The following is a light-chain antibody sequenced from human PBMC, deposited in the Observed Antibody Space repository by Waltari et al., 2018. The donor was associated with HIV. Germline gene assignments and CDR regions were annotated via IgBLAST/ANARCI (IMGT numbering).Light chain of an antibody. J-gene: IGKJ2*01. CDR1: QDISNY. V-gene: IGKV1-33*01. CDR3: QQYDNLPYT. Sequence: DIQMTQSPSSLSASVGDRVTITCQASQDISNYLNWYQHKPGKAPKLLIYDASNLETGVPSRFSGSGSGTDFTFTNSSLQPEDIATYYCQQYDNLPYTFGQGTKLEIK. CDR2: DAS.